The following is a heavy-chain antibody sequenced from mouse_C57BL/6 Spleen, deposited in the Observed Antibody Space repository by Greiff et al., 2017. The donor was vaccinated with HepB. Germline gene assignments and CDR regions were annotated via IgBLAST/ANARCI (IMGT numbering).Heavy chain of an antibody. CDR3: LSSGYFDY. Sequence: VQLQQSGAELVRPGTSVKVSCKASGYAFTNYLIEGVKQRPGQGLEWIGVINPGSGGTNYNEKFKGKATLTADKASSTAYMQLSSLTSEDSAVYFCLSSGYFDYWGQGTTLTVSS. D-gene: IGHD1-3*01. V-gene: IGHV1-54*01. CDR1: GYAFTNYL. CDR2: INPGSGGT. J-gene: IGHJ2*01.